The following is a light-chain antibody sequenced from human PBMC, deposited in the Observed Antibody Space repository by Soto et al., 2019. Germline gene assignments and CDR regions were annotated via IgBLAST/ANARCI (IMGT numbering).Light chain of an antibody. CDR1: SGHSSYI. CDR3: ETWDSNTRV. Sequence: QSVLTQSSSASVSLGSSVKLTCTLSSGHSSYIIAWHQQQPGKAPRYLMKLEGSGSYNKGSGVPDRFSGSSSGADRYLTISNLQSEDEADYYCETWDSNTRVFGTGTKVTVL. CDR2: LEGSGSY. J-gene: IGLJ1*01. V-gene: IGLV4-60*03.